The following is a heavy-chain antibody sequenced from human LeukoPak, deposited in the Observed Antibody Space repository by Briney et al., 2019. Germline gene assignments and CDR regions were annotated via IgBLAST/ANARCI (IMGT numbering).Heavy chain of an antibody. Sequence: WASVKVSCKASGYTFTGYYMHWVRQAPGQGLEWMGWINPNSGGTNYAQKFQGRVTMTRDTSISTAYMELSRLGSDDTAVYYCAREPYGSGSYYSYYYYGMDVWGQGTTVTVSS. J-gene: IGHJ6*02. CDR2: INPNSGGT. CDR3: AREPYGSGSYYSYYYYGMDV. D-gene: IGHD3-10*01. CDR1: GYTFTGYY. V-gene: IGHV1-2*02.